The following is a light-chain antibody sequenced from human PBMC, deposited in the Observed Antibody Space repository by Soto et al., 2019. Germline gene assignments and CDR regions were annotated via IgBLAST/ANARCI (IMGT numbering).Light chain of an antibody. CDR1: SSDVGGYNY. CDR3: TSYAVRNNFVV. CDR2: EVS. Sequence: QSALTQPPSASGSPGQSVTISCTGTSSDVGGYNYVSWYQRHPGKAPKLMIYEVSKRPSGVPDRFSGSKSGNTASLTVSGLQPEDEADYYCTSYAVRNNFVVLGGGTTLTV. V-gene: IGLV2-8*01. J-gene: IGLJ2*01.